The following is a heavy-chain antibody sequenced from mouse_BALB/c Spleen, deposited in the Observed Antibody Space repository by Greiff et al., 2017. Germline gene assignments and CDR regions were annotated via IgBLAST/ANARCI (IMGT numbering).Heavy chain of an antibody. CDR1: GFTFSSYG. V-gene: IGHV5-6*01. CDR3: ARSYGYDWFAY. Sequence: EVQGVESGGDLVKPGGSLKLSCAASGFTFSSYGMSWVRQTPDKRLEWVATISSGGSYTYYPDSVKGRFTISRDNAKNTLYLQMSSLKSEDTAMYYCARSYGYDWFAYWGQGTLVTVSA. J-gene: IGHJ3*01. D-gene: IGHD2-2*01. CDR2: ISSGGSYT.